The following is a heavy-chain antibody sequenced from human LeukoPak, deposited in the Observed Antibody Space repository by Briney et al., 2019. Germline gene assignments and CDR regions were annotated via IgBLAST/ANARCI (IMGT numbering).Heavy chain of an antibody. Sequence: GGSLRLSCAASGFTFSSYAMHWVRQAPGKGLEWAAVISYDGSNKYYADSVKGRFTISRDNSKNTLYLQMNSLRAEDTAVYYCARVMALWYTSGWPQDYWGQGTLVTVSS. J-gene: IGHJ4*02. V-gene: IGHV3-30-3*01. D-gene: IGHD6-19*01. CDR2: ISYDGSNK. CDR3: ARVMALWYTSGWPQDY. CDR1: GFTFSSYA.